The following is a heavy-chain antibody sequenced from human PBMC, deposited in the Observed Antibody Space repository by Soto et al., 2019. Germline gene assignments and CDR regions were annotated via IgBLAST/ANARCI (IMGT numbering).Heavy chain of an antibody. Sequence: QVQLQESGPGLVKPSQTLSLTCTVSGGSISSGGYYWSWIRQHPGKGLEWIGYIYYSGSTYYNPSLTSRVTIPVDTSKNQFSLKLGSVTAADTAVYYCACSMVRGVIDYFDYWGQGTLVTVSS. CDR2: IYYSGST. D-gene: IGHD3-10*01. J-gene: IGHJ4*02. CDR3: ACSMVRGVIDYFDY. CDR1: GGSISSGGYY. V-gene: IGHV4-31*03.